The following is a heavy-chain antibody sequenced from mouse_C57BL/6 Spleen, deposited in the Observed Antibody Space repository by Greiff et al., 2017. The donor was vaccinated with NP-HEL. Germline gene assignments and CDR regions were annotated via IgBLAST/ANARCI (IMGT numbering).Heavy chain of an antibody. V-gene: IGHV5-17*01. CDR1: GFTFSDYG. CDR3: ARAVYYAMDY. J-gene: IGHJ4*01. CDR2: ISSGSSTI. Sequence: EVKLVESGGGLVKPGGSLKLSCAASGFTFSDYGMHWVRQAPEKGLEWVAYISSGSSTIYSADTVKGRFTISRDNAKNTLFLQMTSLRSEDTAMYYCARAVYYAMDYWGQGTSVTVSS.